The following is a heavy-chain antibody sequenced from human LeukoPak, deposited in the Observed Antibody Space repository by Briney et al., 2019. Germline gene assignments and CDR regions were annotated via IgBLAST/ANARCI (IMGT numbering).Heavy chain of an antibody. CDR2: INPNSGGT. CDR3: ARADRTSWFDY. V-gene: IGHV1-2*02. J-gene: IGHJ4*02. D-gene: IGHD2-2*01. CDR1: GYTFTGYY. Sequence: GASVKVSCKASGYTFTGYYMHWVRQAPGQGLEWMGWINPNSGGTNYAQEFQGRVTMTRDTSISTAYLELSRLTSDDTAVYFCARADRTSWFDYWGQGTLVTVSS.